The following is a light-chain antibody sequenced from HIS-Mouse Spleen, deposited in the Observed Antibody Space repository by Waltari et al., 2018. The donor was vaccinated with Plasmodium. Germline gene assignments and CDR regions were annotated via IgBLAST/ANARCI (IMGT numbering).Light chain of an antibody. V-gene: IGLV3-27*01. J-gene: IGLJ3*02. CDR3: YSAADNNRV. CDR2: KDS. Sequence: SYELTQPSSVSVSPGQTARITCSGDVLAKKYARWFQQKPGQAPVLVIYKDSERPSGIPVRFSGSSSGTTVTLTISGAQVEDEADYYCYSAADNNRVFGGGTKLTVL. CDR1: VLAKKY.